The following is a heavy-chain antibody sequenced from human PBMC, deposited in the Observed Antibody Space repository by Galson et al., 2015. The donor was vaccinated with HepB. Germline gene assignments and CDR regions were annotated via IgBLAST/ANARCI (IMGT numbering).Heavy chain of an antibody. V-gene: IGHV4-4*02. CDR1: GGSISSSNW. Sequence: SETLSLTCAVSGGSISSSNWWSWVRQPPGKGLEWIGEIYHSGSTNYNPSLKSRVTISVDKSKKQFSLKLSSVTAADTAMYYCARPQYGDFDMGRTGGFDIWGQGTMVTVSS. J-gene: IGHJ3*02. CDR3: ARPQYGDFDMGRTGGFDI. CDR2: IYHSGST. D-gene: IGHD4-17*01.